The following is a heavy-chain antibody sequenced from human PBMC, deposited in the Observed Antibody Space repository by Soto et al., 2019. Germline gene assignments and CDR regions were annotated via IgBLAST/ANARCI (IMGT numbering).Heavy chain of an antibody. Sequence: SETLSLTCTVSGGSISSSSYYWGWIRQPPGKGLEWIGSIYYSGSTYYNPSLKSRVTISVDTSKNQFSLKLSSVTAADTAVYYCSRAELPKDYYYYYGMDVWGQGTTVTVSS. CDR1: GGSISSSSYY. J-gene: IGHJ6*02. CDR3: SRAELPKDYYYYYGMDV. CDR2: IYYSGST. V-gene: IGHV4-39*07. D-gene: IGHD1-7*01.